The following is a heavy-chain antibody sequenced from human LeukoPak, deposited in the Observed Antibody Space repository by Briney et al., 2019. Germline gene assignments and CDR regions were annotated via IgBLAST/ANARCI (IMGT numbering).Heavy chain of an antibody. CDR2: IGSSGTTI. CDR3: ARDSLIPT. Sequence: PGGSLRLSCAVSGFPFSVYEMNWVRQAPGKGLEWVSNIGSSGTTIYYADSVRGRFTISRDNSKNTLYLQMNSLRAEDTAVYYCARDSLIPTWGQGTLVTVSS. V-gene: IGHV3-48*03. CDR1: GFPFSVYE. D-gene: IGHD2-21*01. J-gene: IGHJ5*02.